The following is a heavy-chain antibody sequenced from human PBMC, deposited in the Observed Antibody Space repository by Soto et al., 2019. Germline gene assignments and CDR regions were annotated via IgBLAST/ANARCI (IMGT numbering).Heavy chain of an antibody. CDR1: GFTFSSYW. CDR3: ATGGYSYGWGY. V-gene: IGHV3-74*01. Sequence: EVQLVESGGGLVQPGGSLRLSCVGSGFTFSSYWMHWVRQAPGKGPVWVSRINPAGSASSYADFVKGRVIVSRENAKNTLYLEMNSLSAEDTAVYYCATGGYSYGWGYWGQGTLGTVSS. D-gene: IGHD5-18*01. J-gene: IGHJ4*02. CDR2: INPAGSAS.